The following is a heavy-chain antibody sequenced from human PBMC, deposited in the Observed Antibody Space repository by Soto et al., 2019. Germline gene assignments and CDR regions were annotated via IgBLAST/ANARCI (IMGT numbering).Heavy chain of an antibody. CDR2: IFHGGST. J-gene: IGHJ4*02. CDR3: ARPHYDSNTFYYFFDY. V-gene: IGHV4-34*12. D-gene: IGHD3-22*01. CDR1: GGSFSGYF. Sequence: SETLSLTCAVYGGSFSGYFWSWIRQPPGRGLEWIGEIFHGGSTNYSPSLKSRVTISVDTSKNQFSLELSSVTAADTAVYYCARPHYDSNTFYYFFDYWGEGNLVTVSS.